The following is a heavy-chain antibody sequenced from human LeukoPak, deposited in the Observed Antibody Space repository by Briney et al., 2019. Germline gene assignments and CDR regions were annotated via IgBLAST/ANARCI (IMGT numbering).Heavy chain of an antibody. V-gene: IGHV4-4*09. CDR1: GGSISSYY. Sequence: SETLSLTCTVSGGSISSYYWSWIRQPPGKGLEWIGYIYTSGGTNYNPSLKSRVTISVDTSKNQFSLKLSSVTAADTAVYYCARHPTYSGSYEDWGQGTLVTVSS. CDR3: ARHPTYSGSYED. J-gene: IGHJ4*02. CDR2: IYTSGGT. D-gene: IGHD1-26*01.